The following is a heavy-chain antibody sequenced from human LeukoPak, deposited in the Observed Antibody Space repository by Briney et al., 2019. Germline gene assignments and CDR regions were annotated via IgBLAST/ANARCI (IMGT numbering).Heavy chain of an antibody. V-gene: IGHV3-21*01. CDR2: NSSAGGYI. J-gene: IGHJ6*03. D-gene: IGHD6-19*01. CDR1: GLSFSSYG. Sequence: PGGSLRISCAASGLSFSSYGMNWVRQAPGKGLEWVSSNSSAGGYIHYADSVKGRFTISRDSAKNSLYLQMNSLRVEDTAIYYCARDEGSDYYYYYMDVWGKGTTVTVSS. CDR3: ARDEGSDYYYYYMDV.